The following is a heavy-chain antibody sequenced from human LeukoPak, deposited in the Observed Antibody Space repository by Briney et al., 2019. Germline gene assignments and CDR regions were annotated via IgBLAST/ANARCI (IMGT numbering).Heavy chain of an antibody. J-gene: IGHJ6*02. CDR1: GFTFSSYG. Sequence: GSLRLSCAASGFTFSSYGMHWVRQPPGKGLEWIGEINHSGSTNYNPSLKSRVTISVDTSKNQFSLKLSSVTAADTAVYYCARAIPGIAAAGRFEDYYYYGMDVWGQGTTVTVSS. CDR3: ARAIPGIAAAGRFEDYYYYGMDV. CDR2: INHSGST. V-gene: IGHV4-34*01. D-gene: IGHD6-13*01.